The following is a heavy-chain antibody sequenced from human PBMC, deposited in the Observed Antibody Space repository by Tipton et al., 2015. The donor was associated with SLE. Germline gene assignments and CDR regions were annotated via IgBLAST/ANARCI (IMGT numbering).Heavy chain of an antibody. Sequence: SGFTFTKYGMHWVRQAPGKGLEWVAFIRSDGRNKNYADSVKGRLTISRDNSENTVYLQMNGLTAEDTAVYYCAKDAPEETDSWGQGTLVTVSS. J-gene: IGHJ4*02. V-gene: IGHV3-30*02. CDR3: AKDAPEETDS. CDR1: GFTFTKYG. CDR2: IRSDGRNK.